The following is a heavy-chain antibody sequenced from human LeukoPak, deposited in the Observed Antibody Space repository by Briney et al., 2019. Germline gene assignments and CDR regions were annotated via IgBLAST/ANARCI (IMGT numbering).Heavy chain of an antibody. CDR3: ARLNTGGYYYYGMDV. CDR2: ISYSGST. J-gene: IGHJ6*02. CDR1: GGSIGSYY. V-gene: IGHV4-59*08. Sequence: SETLSLTCTVSGGSIGSYYWNWMRRPPGKGLEWIGYISYSGSTNYNPSLKSRVTISVDTSKNQFSLKLNSVTAADTAVYYCARLNTGGYYYYGMDVWGQGTTVTVSS. D-gene: IGHD1-14*01.